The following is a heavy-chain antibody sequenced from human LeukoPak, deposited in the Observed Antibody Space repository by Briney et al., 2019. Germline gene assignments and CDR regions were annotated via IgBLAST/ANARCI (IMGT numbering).Heavy chain of an antibody. Sequence: GGSLRLSCAASGFTFSSYAMSWVRQAPGKGLEWVSAISGSGGGTYYADSVKGRFTISRDNSKNTLYLQMNSLRAEDTAVYYCAKALSSSSEYFQHWGQGTLVTVSS. D-gene: IGHD6-6*01. CDR2: ISGSGGGT. V-gene: IGHV3-23*01. J-gene: IGHJ1*01. CDR1: GFTFSSYA. CDR3: AKALSSSSEYFQH.